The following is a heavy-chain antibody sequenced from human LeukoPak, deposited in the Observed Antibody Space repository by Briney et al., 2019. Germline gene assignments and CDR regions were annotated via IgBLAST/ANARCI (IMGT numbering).Heavy chain of an antibody. CDR1: GYSISSGYY. CDR3: ARSSGSLFDY. D-gene: IGHD1-26*01. V-gene: IGHV4-38-2*02. Sequence: SETLSLTCTVSGYSISSGYYWGWIRQPPGKGLEWVGSFYHSGSTYYNPSLKSRVIFSADTSKNQFSLKLSSVTAADTAVYYCARSSGSLFDYWGQGTLVTVSS. CDR2: FYHSGST. J-gene: IGHJ4*02.